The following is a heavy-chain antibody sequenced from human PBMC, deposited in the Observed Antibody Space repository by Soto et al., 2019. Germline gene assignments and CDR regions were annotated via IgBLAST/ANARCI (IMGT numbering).Heavy chain of an antibody. Sequence: EVQLVESGGGLLKPGGSLSLSCAASGFTFKNAWMNWVRQVPGKGLEWVGRIKSKDDGGAVEYAAPVTGRFTISRDDSKNTLYLKMNSLKTEDTGVYYCTTMRWLPPYDYWGQGTLVTVSS. CDR1: GFTFKNAW. CDR3: TTMRWLPPYDY. V-gene: IGHV3-15*07. D-gene: IGHD5-12*01. CDR2: IKSKDDGGAV. J-gene: IGHJ4*02.